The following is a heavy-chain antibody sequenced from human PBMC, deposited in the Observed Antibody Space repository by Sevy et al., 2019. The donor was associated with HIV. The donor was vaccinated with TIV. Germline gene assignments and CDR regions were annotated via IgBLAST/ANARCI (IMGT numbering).Heavy chain of an antibody. Sequence: GGSLRLSCAASGFVFEDYGMNWVRQAPGKGLECVSGINWNGGSTGYVDSVKGRFTISRDNAKNSLYLQMNSLRAEDTAIYYCAGERSCGGACYYFDTWGQGALVTVSS. J-gene: IGHJ4*02. CDR3: AGERSCGGACYYFDT. CDR2: INWNGGST. D-gene: IGHD2-21*02. V-gene: IGHV3-20*04. CDR1: GFVFEDYG.